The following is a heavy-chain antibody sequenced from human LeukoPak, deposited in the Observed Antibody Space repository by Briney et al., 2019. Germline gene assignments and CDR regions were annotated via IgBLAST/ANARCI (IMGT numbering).Heavy chain of an antibody. CDR2: ISGSGGTT. CDR3: AKDCSYRSTSCVDY. J-gene: IGHJ4*02. CDR1: GFTFSSYA. D-gene: IGHD2-2*01. Sequence: GGSLRLSCAASGFTFSSYAMNWVRQAPGKGLEWVSVISGSGGTTYYADSVKGRFTISRDNSKNMLYLQMNSLRAEDTAVYYCAKDCSYRSTSCVDYWGQGTLVTVSS. V-gene: IGHV3-23*01.